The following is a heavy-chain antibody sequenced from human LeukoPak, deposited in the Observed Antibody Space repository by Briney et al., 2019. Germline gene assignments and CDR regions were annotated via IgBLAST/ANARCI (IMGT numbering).Heavy chain of an antibody. D-gene: IGHD2-21*01. V-gene: IGHV3-30-3*01. J-gene: IGHJ3*02. CDR1: GFTFSTYF. CDR3: ARERQDTILHSGAFDI. Sequence: GGSLRLSCAASGFTFSTYFMHWVRQAPGKGLEWVADIASDGSRTFYVESVKGRFTISRDNSKNTLYLQMNSLRAEDTAVYFCARERQDTILHSGAFDIWGQGTMVTVSS. CDR2: IASDGSRT.